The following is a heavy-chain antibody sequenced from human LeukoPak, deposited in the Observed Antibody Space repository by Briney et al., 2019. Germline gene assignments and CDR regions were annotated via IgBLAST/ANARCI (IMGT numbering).Heavy chain of an antibody. V-gene: IGHV1-46*01. Sequence: ASVKVSCKASGYTFTSYYMHWVRQAPGQGLEWKGIINPSGGSTSYAQKFQGRVTMTRDMSTSTVYMELSSLRSEDTAVYYCARDVGGILYYYGSGSYSGFDYWGQGTLVTVSS. J-gene: IGHJ4*02. CDR1: GYTFTSYY. D-gene: IGHD3-10*01. CDR2: INPSGGST. CDR3: ARDVGGILYYYGSGSYSGFDY.